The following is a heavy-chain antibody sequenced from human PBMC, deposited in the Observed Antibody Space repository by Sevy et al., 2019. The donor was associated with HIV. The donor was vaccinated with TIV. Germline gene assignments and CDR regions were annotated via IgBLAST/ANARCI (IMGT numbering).Heavy chain of an antibody. J-gene: IGHJ6*02. D-gene: IGHD5-12*01. V-gene: IGHV3-13*05. Sequence: QLGGSLRLSCAASGFTFSSYDMHWVRQVTGKGLEWVSVIGSSGDPSYPGSVKGRFTISRENAKNSVYLQMNSLRAGDTAVYYCARSGGYSDNGMDVWGQGTTVTVSS. CDR3: ARSGGYSDNGMDV. CDR2: IGSSGDP. CDR1: GFTFSSYD.